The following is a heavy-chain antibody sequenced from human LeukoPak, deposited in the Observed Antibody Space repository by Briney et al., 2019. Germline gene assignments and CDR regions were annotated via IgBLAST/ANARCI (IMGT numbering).Heavy chain of an antibody. CDR2: IYTSGST. CDR1: GDSISNYY. V-gene: IGHV4-4*07. D-gene: IGHD6-6*01. CDR3: ARVTYSSSSMSLDAFDI. Sequence: SETLSLTCTVSGDSISNYYWSWIRQPAGKGLEWIGRIYTSGSTNYNPSLKSRVTMSVDTSKNQFSLKLSSVTAADTAVYYCARVTYSSSSMSLDAFDIWGQGTVVTVSS. J-gene: IGHJ3*02.